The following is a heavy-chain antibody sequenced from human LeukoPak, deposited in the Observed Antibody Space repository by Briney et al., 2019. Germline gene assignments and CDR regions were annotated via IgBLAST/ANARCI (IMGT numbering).Heavy chain of an antibody. D-gene: IGHD6-19*01. J-gene: IGHJ4*02. V-gene: IGHV3-64*04. CDR1: GFTFSSYA. CDR2: ISSNGSCT. CDR3: VAAVRISLASTPFDS. Sequence: GGSLRLSCSASGFTFSSYAMNWVRQAPGKGLEYVSSISSNGSCTYYADSVKGRFTISRDNSKNTLYLQMNSLRAEDTAVYFCVAAVRISLASTPFDSWGEGALCSVSP.